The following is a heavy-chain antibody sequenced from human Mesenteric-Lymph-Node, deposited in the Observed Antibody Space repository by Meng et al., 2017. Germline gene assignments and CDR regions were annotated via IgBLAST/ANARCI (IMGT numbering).Heavy chain of an antibody. V-gene: IGHV3-30*04. CDR2: ISYDGSNK. J-gene: IGHJ4*02. CDR3: AREYSSSWYAEFDY. CDR1: GFTFSSYA. Sequence: GESLKISCAASGFTFSSYAMHWVRQAPGKGLEWVAVISYDGSNKYYADSVKGRFTISRDNSKNTLYLQMNSLRAEDTAVYYCAREYSSSWYAEFDYWGQGTLVTVSS. D-gene: IGHD6-13*01.